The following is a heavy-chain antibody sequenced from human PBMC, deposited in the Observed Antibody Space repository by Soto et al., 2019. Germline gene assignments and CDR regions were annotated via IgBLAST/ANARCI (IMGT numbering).Heavy chain of an antibody. D-gene: IGHD5-18*01. CDR3: ARGGEMATA. CDR1: GGSISSYY. V-gene: IGHV4-59*01. CDR2: IYYSGST. Sequence: QVQLQESGPGLVKPSETLSLTCTVSGGSISSYYWSWIRQPPGKGLEWIGYIYYSGSTNYNTSLKSRVTISVDTSKNQFSRKLSSVTAADKAVYYCARGGEMATAWGQGTLVTVSS. J-gene: IGHJ4*02.